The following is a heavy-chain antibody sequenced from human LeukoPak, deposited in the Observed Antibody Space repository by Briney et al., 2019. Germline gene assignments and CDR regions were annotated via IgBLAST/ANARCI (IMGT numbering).Heavy chain of an antibody. V-gene: IGHV3-33*01. J-gene: IGHJ6*03. Sequence: GGSLRLSCAASGFTFSSYGMHWVRQAPGKGLEWVAVIWYDGSNKYYADSVKGRFTISRDNSKNTLYLQMNSLRAADTAVYYCAREFTDMAVVPAAEHYYYYYYMDVWGKGTTVTVSS. CDR3: AREFTDMAVVPAAEHYYYYYYMDV. CDR2: IWYDGSNK. D-gene: IGHD2-2*01. CDR1: GFTFSSYG.